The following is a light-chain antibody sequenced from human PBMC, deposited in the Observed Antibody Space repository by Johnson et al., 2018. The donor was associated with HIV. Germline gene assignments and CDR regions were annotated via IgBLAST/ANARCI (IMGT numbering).Light chain of an antibody. J-gene: IGLJ1*01. CDR2: DNN. Sequence: SVLTQPPSVSAAPGQKVTISCSGSTSNIGNNYVSWYQQLPGTAPKLLIYDNNRRPSGIPDRFPGSKSGTSATLGITGLQTGDEAGYYWAVWGISLTAHYVFVTGTKITVL. CDR3: AVWGISLTAHYV. V-gene: IGLV1-51*01. CDR1: TSNIGNNY.